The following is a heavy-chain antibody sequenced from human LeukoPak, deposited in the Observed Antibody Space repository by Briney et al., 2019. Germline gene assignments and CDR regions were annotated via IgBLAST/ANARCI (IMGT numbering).Heavy chain of an antibody. CDR1: GFTFSTYW. V-gene: IGHV3-74*01. J-gene: IGHJ4*02. CDR2: IKSDGSST. Sequence: GGSLGLSCAASGFTFSTYWMHWVRQAPGKGLVWVSRIKSDGSSTSYADSVKGRFTISRDNAKNTLYLQMNSLRAEDTAVYYCARAYPIDYWGQGTLVTVSS. CDR3: ARAYPIDY.